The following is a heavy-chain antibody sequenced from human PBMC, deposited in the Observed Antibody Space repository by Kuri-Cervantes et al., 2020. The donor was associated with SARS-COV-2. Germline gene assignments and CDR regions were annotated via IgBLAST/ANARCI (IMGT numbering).Heavy chain of an antibody. V-gene: IGHV4-34*01. J-gene: IGHJ4*02. CDR2: INHSGST. CDR3: ARETYYYGSGSYYHPYYFDY. Sequence: SETLSLTCAVYGGSFSGYYWSWIRQPPGKGLEWIGEINHSGSTNYNPSLKSRVTISVDTSKNQFSLKLSSVTAADTAVYYCARETYYYGSGSYYHPYYFDYWGQGTLVTVSS. D-gene: IGHD3-10*01. CDR1: GGSFSGYY.